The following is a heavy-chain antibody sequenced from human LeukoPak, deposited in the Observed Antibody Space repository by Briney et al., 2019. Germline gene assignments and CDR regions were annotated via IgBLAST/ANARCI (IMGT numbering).Heavy chain of an antibody. J-gene: IGHJ3*02. D-gene: IGHD3-16*02. CDR3: TRDRRHTPFDAFDI. V-gene: IGHV3-7*01. CDR1: GFTFSSYW. CDR2: IKQDGSEK. Sequence: GSLRLSCAAPGFTFSSYWMSWVRQAPGKGLEWVANIKQDGSEKYYVDSVKGRFTISRDNAKNSLYLQMNSLRGEDTAVYYCTRDRRHTPFDAFDIRGQGTMVTVSS.